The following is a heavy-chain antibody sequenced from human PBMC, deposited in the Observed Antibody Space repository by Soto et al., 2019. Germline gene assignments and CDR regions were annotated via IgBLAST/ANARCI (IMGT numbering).Heavy chain of an antibody. Sequence: QVQLVESGGGVVQPGRSLRLSCAASGFTFSSYGMHWVRQAPGKGLEWVAVISYDGSNKYYADSVKGRFTISRDNSKNTLYLQMNSLRAEDTAVYYCAKVRVGAVAVCAFDIWGQGTMVTVSS. CDR1: GFTFSSYG. J-gene: IGHJ3*02. V-gene: IGHV3-30*18. CDR3: AKVRVGAVAVCAFDI. D-gene: IGHD6-19*01. CDR2: ISYDGSNK.